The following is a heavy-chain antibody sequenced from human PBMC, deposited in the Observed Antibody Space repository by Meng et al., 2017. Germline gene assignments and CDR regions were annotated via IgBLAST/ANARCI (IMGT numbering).Heavy chain of an antibody. D-gene: IGHD6-19*01. V-gene: IGHV4-39*01. Sequence: QRQLQESGPGRVKPSETLSLPCIVSGGSISSSTYYWGWIRQPPGKGLEWIGSISDSGNTYYSPSLRSRVTISVDTSKNQFSLKLTSVAAADMAVYYCATSISGWYYFNFWGQGTLVTVSS. CDR2: ISDSGNT. J-gene: IGHJ4*02. CDR3: ATSISGWYYFNF. CDR1: GGSISSSTYY.